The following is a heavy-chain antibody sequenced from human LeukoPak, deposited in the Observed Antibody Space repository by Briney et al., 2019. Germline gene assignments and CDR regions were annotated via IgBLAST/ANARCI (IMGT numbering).Heavy chain of an antibody. CDR3: ARGGDTSNWYPGYFDY. J-gene: IGHJ4*02. D-gene: IGHD6-13*01. CDR1: GFTFSDHY. Sequence: PGGSLRLSCAASGFTFSDHYMDWVRQAPGKGLEWVAVISYHGNNEYYADSVKGRFTISRDNSKNTLYLQMNSLTADDTAVYYCARGGDTSNWYPGYFDYWGQGALVTVSS. V-gene: IGHV3-30*03. CDR2: ISYHGNNE.